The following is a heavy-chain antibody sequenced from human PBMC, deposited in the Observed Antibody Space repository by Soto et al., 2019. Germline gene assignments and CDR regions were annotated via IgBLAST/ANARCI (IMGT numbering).Heavy chain of an antibody. CDR1: GFTFSVST. J-gene: IGHJ4*02. CDR2: IRTKTNSFAT. Sequence: EVQLVESGGDLVQPGGSLKLSCAASGFTFSVSTMHWVRQASGKGLEWVGRIRTKTNSFATAYAASVTGRFTISRDDSKNVAYLQMNSLKTEDTAMYYCIRSYGDNTYWGQGTLVTVSS. V-gene: IGHV3-73*01. CDR3: IRSYGDNTY. D-gene: IGHD4-17*01.